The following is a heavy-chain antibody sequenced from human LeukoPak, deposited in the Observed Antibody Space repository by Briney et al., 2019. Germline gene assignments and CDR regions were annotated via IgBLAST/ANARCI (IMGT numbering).Heavy chain of an antibody. CDR1: GGSISGYY. V-gene: IGHV4-59*12. CDR2: IYYSGSS. J-gene: IGHJ4*02. D-gene: IGHD1-1*01. CDR3: ARLRDLYNIFDY. Sequence: SETLSLTCTVSGGSISGYYWSWIRQPPGKGLEWIGYIYYSGSSNYNPSLKSRVTISVDTSKNQFSLKLSSVTAADTAVYYCARLRDLYNIFDYWGQGTLVTVSS.